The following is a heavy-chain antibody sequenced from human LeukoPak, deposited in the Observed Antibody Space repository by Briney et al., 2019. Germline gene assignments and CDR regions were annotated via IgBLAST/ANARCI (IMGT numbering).Heavy chain of an antibody. D-gene: IGHD5-24*01. V-gene: IGHV4-39*07. Sequence: SETLSLTCTVSGGSISGSTYYWGWIRQPPGRGLEWIGNIDYTGRTYYNSSLKSRVIISVDTSKNQFSLKLRSVTAADTAVYYCARDGRDGYNYDAFDIWGQGTMVTVSS. CDR3: ARDGRDGYNYDAFDI. J-gene: IGHJ3*02. CDR2: IDYTGRT. CDR1: GGSISGSTYY.